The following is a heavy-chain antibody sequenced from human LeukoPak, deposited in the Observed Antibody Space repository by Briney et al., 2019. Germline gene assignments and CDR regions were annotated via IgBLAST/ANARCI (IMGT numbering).Heavy chain of an antibody. J-gene: IGHJ4*02. CDR3: ARDRGSGWSLDY. Sequence: ASVKVSCKASGYTFTGYYMHWVRQAPGQGLEWMGWINPNSGGTNYAQKFQGRVTMTRDTSISTAYMELSRLRSDDTAVYYCARDRGSGWSLDYWGQGTLVTVSS. V-gene: IGHV1-2*02. CDR2: INPNSGGT. D-gene: IGHD6-19*01. CDR1: GYTFTGYY.